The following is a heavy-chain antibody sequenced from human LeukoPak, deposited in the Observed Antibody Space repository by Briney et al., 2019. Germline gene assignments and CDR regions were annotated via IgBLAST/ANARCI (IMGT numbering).Heavy chain of an antibody. Sequence: SETLSLTCAVSGVSISSGDYSWSWIRQPPGKGLEWIGYIYHTGTTYYNPSLKSRVTISPDRSKNQFSPKLSSVTAADTAVYYCAGDFGSGSYRFDYWGQGTLVTVSS. D-gene: IGHD3-10*01. J-gene: IGHJ4*02. V-gene: IGHV4-30-2*01. CDR1: GVSISSGDYS. CDR2: IYHTGTT. CDR3: AGDFGSGSYRFDY.